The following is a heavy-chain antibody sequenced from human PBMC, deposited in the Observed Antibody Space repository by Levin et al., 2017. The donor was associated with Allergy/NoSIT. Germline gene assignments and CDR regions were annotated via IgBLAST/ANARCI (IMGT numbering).Heavy chain of an antibody. CDR2: IKNDGSTT. Sequence: GESLKISCAASGFTFSRYWMHWVRQAPGKGLVWVSRIKNDGSTTTYVDSVKGRFTISRDNAKNTLYLQMNSLRAEDTAVYYCASLQPDAGRYFDTWGQGTLVTVSA. J-gene: IGHJ4*02. CDR1: GFTFSRYW. V-gene: IGHV3-74*01. CDR3: ASLQPDAGRYFDT. D-gene: IGHD5-24*01.